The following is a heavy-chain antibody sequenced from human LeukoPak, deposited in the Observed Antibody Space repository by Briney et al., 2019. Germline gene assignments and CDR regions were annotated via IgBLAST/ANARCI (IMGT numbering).Heavy chain of an antibody. D-gene: IGHD5-18*01. CDR2: IKQDGSEK. V-gene: IGHV3-7*03. CDR3: AKATGGYSYGYPDPIDY. CDR1: GFTFSSYW. Sequence: GGSLRLSCAASGFTFSSYWMSWVRQAPGKGLEWVANIKQDGSEKYYVDSVKGRFTISRDNAKNSLYLQMNSLRAEDTAVYYCAKATGGYSYGYPDPIDYWGQGTLVTVSS. J-gene: IGHJ4*02.